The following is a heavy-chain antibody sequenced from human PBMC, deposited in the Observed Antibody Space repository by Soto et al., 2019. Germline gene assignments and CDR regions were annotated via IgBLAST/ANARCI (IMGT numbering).Heavy chain of an antibody. D-gene: IGHD3-22*01. CDR1: GFTFGDYA. V-gene: IGHV3-49*03. CDR3: TRDSQPYYYDSSGYYPPNWFDP. J-gene: IGHJ5*02. CDR2: IRSKAYGGTT. Sequence: PGGSLRLSCTASGFTFGDYAMSWFRQAPGKGLEWVGFIRSKAYGGTTEYAASVKGRFTISRDDSKSIAYLQMNSLKTEDTAVYYCTRDSQPYYYDSSGYYPPNWFDPWGQGTLVTV.